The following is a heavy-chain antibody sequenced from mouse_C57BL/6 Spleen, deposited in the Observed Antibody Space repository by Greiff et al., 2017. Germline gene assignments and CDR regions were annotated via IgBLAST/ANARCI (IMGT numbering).Heavy chain of an antibody. D-gene: IGHD3-2*02. CDR2: FDPNSGGT. Sequence: QVQLQQPGAELVKPGASVKLSCKASGYTFTSYWMHWVKQRPGRGLEWIGRFDPNSGGTKYNEKFKSKATLPVDKPSSTAYMQLSSVTSDDSAVYYCARDSSGYVWFAYWGQGTLVTVSA. CDR1: GYTFTSYW. J-gene: IGHJ3*01. V-gene: IGHV1-72*01. CDR3: ARDSSGYVWFAY.